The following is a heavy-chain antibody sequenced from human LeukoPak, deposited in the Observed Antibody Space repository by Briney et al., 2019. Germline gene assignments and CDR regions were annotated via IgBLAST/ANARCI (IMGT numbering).Heavy chain of an antibody. CDR2: INHSGST. CDR3: ARSSRLPEYSSGYYSPRHRRKYYFDY. V-gene: IGHV4-34*01. D-gene: IGHD3-22*01. CDR1: GGSFSGYY. J-gene: IGHJ4*02. Sequence: SETLSLTCAVYGGSFSGYYWSWIRQPPGKGLEWIGEINHSGSTNYNPPLKSRVTISVDTSNNQFSLKLSSVTAADTAVYYCARSSRLPEYSSGYYSPRHRRKYYFDYWGQGTLVTVSS.